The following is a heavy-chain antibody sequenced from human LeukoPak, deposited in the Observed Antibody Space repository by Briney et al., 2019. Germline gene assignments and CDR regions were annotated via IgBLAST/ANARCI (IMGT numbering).Heavy chain of an antibody. D-gene: IGHD4-11*01. CDR1: GYTFTSYG. CDR3: ARGSNFYYYYYGMDV. V-gene: IGHV1-18*01. Sequence: GASVKLSCKASGYTFTSYGITWVRQAPGQALEWMGWISAYNGNTNYAQKLQGRVTMTTDTSKSTAYMELRSLRSDDTAVYYCARGSNFYYYYYGMDVWGQGTTVTVSS. CDR2: ISAYNGNT. J-gene: IGHJ6*02.